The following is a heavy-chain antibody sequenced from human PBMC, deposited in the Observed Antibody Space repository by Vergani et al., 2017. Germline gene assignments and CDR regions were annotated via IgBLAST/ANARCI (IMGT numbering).Heavy chain of an antibody. D-gene: IGHD2-2*01. Sequence: QVQLVESGGGVVQPGRSLRLSCAASGFTFSSYGMHWVRQAPGKGLEWVAVIWYDGSNKYYADSVKGRFTISRDNSKNTLYLQMNSLRAEDTAVYYCAREDIVVVPAALYSPMANYYYYGMDVWGQGTTVTVSS. V-gene: IGHV3-33*01. CDR2: IWYDGSNK. CDR3: AREDIVVVPAALYSPMANYYYYGMDV. J-gene: IGHJ6*02. CDR1: GFTFSSYG.